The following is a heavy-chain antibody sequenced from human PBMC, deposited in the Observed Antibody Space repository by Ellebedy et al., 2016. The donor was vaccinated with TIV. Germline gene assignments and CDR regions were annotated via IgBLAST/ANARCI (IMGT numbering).Heavy chain of an antibody. CDR2: MNPSGGHT. CDR1: GYIFTSCD. V-gene: IGHV1-8*01. D-gene: IGHD3-16*01. Sequence: AASVKVSCKASGYIFTSCDINWVRQAPGQGLEWMGWMNPSGGHTGYAQKFQGRFNMTRDTSTSTAYMELISLMSDDTAVYYCARGIDRGVDYWGQGTLVTVSS. J-gene: IGHJ4*02. CDR3: ARGIDRGVDY.